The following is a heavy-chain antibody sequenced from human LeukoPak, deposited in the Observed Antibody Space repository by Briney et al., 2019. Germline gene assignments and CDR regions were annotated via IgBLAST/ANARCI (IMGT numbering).Heavy chain of an antibody. V-gene: IGHV4-59*01. CDR3: AKEERNYYDSSGSLDY. CDR1: GCSISSYY. D-gene: IGHD3-22*01. CDR2: IYHSGST. Sequence: SETLSLTCTVSGCSISSYYWSWIRQPPGKGLEWIGYIYHSGSTNYNPSLKSRVTISVDTSKNQFSLKLSSVTAADTAVYYCAKEERNYYDSSGSLDYWGQGTLVTVSS. J-gene: IGHJ4*02.